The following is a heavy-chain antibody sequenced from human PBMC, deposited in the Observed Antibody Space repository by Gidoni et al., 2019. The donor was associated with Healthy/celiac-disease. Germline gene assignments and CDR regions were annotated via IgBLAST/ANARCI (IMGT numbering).Heavy chain of an antibody. D-gene: IGHD3-16*01. V-gene: IGHV3-20*01. CDR2: INWNGGST. J-gene: IGHJ5*02. CDR1: GFTGDDYG. CDR3: ARVDDYVWRGPWFDP. Sequence: EVQLVESGGGVVRPGGSRRLACAASGFTGDDYGMSWVRQAPGKGLEWVSGINWNGGSTGYADSVKGRFTISRDNAKNSLYLQMNSLRAEDTALYHCARVDDYVWRGPWFDPWGQGTLVTVSS.